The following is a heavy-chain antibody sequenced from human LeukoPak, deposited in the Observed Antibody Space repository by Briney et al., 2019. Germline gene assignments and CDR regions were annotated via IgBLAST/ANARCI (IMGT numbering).Heavy chain of an antibody. CDR2: IYYSGST. D-gene: IGHD6-19*01. V-gene: IGHV4-28*01. CDR1: GYSISSSNW. CDR3: ATEASGWDQGLYYFDY. J-gene: IGHJ4*02. Sequence: SDTLSLTCTVSGYSISSSNWWGWIRQPPGKGLEWIGYIYYSGSTYYNPSLKSRVTMSVDTSKNQFSLKLSSVTAADTAVYYCATEASGWDQGLYYFDYWGQGTLVTVSS.